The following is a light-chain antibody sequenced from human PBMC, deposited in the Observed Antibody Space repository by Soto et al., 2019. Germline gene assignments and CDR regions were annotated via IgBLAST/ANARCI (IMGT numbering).Light chain of an antibody. CDR1: QYVAGY. J-gene: IGKJ1*01. Sequence: DIQVTQSPSSVSASVGDRVTITCRASQYVAGYLAWYQRKPGRTPELRIHGASRLQSGSGTDFTLTISSLEPEDFAVYYCQQRKRWTFGQGTKVDIK. CDR3: QQRKRWT. V-gene: IGKV1-12*01. CDR2: GAS.